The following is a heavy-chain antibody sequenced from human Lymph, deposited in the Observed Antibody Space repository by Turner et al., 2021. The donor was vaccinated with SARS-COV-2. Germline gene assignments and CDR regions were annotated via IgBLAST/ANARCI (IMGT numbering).Heavy chain of an antibody. Sequence: EVQLVESGGGLVKPGGSLRLSCAASGFTFSSYSMNWVRQAPGKGLEWVSSITFTSSYRYYADSVKGRLTISRNNAKNSLYLQMNSLRAEDTAVYYCARGPPDFPYYFDYWGQGTLVTVSS. J-gene: IGHJ4*02. V-gene: IGHV3-21*01. CDR2: ITFTSSYR. D-gene: IGHD2-21*02. CDR1: GFTFSSYS. CDR3: ARGPPDFPYYFDY.